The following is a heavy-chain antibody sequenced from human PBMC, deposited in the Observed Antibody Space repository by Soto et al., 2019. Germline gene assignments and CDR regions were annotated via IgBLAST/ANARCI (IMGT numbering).Heavy chain of an antibody. CDR2: INHSGST. CDR3: ARGLLHCTNGVCHPDP. CDR1: GGSFSGYY. J-gene: IGHJ5*02. V-gene: IGHV4-34*01. Sequence: QVQLQQWGAGLLKPSETLSLTCAVYGGSFSGYYWSWIRQPPGKGLEWIGEINHSGSTNYNPSLKSRVTISVDTSKNQFSLKLSSVTAADTAVYYCARGLLHCTNGVCHPDPWGQGTLVTVSS. D-gene: IGHD2-8*01.